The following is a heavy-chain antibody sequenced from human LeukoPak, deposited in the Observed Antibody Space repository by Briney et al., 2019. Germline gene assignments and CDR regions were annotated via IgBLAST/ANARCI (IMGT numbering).Heavy chain of an antibody. V-gene: IGHV3-30*04. CDR3: ARDGKSFMAEVDY. CDR1: GFTFSSYA. D-gene: IGHD5-24*01. CDR2: ISYDGSNK. J-gene: IGHJ4*02. Sequence: GGSLRLSCAASGFTFSSYAMHWVRQAPGKGLEWVAVISYDGSNKYYADSVKGRFTISRGNSKNTLYLQMNSLRAEDTAVYYCARDGKSFMAEVDYWGQGTLVTVSS.